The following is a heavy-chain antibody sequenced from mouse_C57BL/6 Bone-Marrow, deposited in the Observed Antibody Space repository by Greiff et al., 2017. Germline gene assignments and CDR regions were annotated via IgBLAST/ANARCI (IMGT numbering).Heavy chain of an antibody. D-gene: IGHD1-1*01. CDR1: GYTFTSYW. CDR2: IDPSDSYT. V-gene: IGHV1-69*01. J-gene: IGHJ1*03. Sequence: VQLQQPGAELVMPGASVKLSCKASGYTFTSYWMHWVKQRPGQGLEWIGEIDPSDSYTNYNQKFKGKSTLTVDKSSSTAYMQLSSLTSEDSAVYYCARDDDGSSYWYFDVWGTGTTVTVSS. CDR3: ARDDDGSSYWYFDV.